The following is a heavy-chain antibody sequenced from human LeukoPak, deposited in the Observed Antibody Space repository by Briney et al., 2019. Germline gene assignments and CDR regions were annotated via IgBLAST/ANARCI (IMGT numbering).Heavy chain of an antibody. CDR2: IYYSGST. V-gene: IGHV4-61*05. D-gene: IGHD3-10*01. CDR1: GYSISSGYY. Sequence: SETLSLTCTVSGYSISSGYYWGWIRQPPGEGLEWIGYIYYSGSTNYNPSLKSRVTISVDTSKNQFSLKLSSVTAADTAVYYCARRGVRGVITRSNWFDPWGQGTLVTVSS. J-gene: IGHJ5*02. CDR3: ARRGVRGVITRSNWFDP.